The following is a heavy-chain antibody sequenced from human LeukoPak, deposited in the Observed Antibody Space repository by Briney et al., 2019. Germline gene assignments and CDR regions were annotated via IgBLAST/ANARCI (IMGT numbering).Heavy chain of an antibody. V-gene: IGHV3-74*01. Sequence: GGSLRLSCAASGFTFTKFWMHWVRQAPGRGPVWVSRVKGDGISTLYADSVKGRFTISRDNAKNTLYLQINSLRADDTALYYCATGPYAAFEMWGQGTMVTVSS. J-gene: IGHJ3*02. CDR2: VKGDGIST. CDR3: ATGPYAAFEM. CDR1: GFTFTKFW. D-gene: IGHD2-2*01.